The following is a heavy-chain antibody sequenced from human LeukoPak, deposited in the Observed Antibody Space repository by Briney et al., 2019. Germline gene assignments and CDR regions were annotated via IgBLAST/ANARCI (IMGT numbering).Heavy chain of an antibody. CDR1: GGSISSYY. J-gene: IGHJ6*03. V-gene: IGHV4-59*01. Sequence: PSETLSLTCTVSGGSISSYYWSWIRQPPGKGLEWIGYIYYSGTTNYNPSLKSRVPISVDTSKNQFSLKLSSVTAADTDVYYCARIDYYYMDVWGKGTTVT. CDR3: ARIDYYYMDV. CDR2: IYYSGTT. D-gene: IGHD3-22*01.